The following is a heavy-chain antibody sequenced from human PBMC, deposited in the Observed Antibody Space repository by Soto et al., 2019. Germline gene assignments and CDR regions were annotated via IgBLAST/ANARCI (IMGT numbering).Heavy chain of an antibody. CDR2: MDQDGSET. V-gene: IGHV3-7*01. D-gene: IGHD2-15*01. CDR1: GFTFSTYW. CDR3: VCRGNFFIY. Sequence: EVQLVESGGGLVQPGGSLRLSCAASGFTFSTYWMTWVRQPPGNGLEWLANMDQDGSETYYVDSVRRRFTVSRDNAKNSLYLQMTSLRVEDTAVYYCVCRGNFFIYWGQGTLVTVSP. J-gene: IGHJ4*02.